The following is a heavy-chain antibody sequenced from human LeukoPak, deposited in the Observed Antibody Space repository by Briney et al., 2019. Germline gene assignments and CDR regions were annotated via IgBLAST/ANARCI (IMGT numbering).Heavy chain of an antibody. CDR3: ARDRGQWLVGYFDY. V-gene: IGHV1-69*04. D-gene: IGHD6-19*01. J-gene: IGHJ4*02. Sequence: SVKVSCKASGGTFSSYAISWVRQAPGQGLEWMGRIIPILGIANYAQKFQGRVTITADKSTSTAYMELSSLRSEDTAVYYCARDRGQWLVGYFDYWGQGTLVTVSS. CDR2: IIPILGIA. CDR1: GGTFSSYA.